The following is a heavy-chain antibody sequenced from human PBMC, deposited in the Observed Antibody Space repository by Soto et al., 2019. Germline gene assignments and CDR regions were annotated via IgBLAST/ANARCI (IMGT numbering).Heavy chain of an antibody. J-gene: IGHJ4*02. D-gene: IGHD2-15*01. Sequence: WASVKVSCKASGFTFTSSAVQWVRQARGQRLEWIGWIVVGSGNPKYVPKFQGRVTVTRDTSTSTAYMELNRLTSDDTAVYYCASEDCRNTNCLKGFDYWGQGTLVTVSS. V-gene: IGHV1-58*01. CDR1: GFTFTSSA. CDR2: IVVGSGNP. CDR3: ASEDCRNTNCLKGFDY.